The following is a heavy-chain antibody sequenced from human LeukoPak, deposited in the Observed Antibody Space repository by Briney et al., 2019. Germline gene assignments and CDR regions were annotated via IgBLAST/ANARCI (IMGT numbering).Heavy chain of an antibody. CDR2: INHSGST. CDR3: AGGQLSSTNCTNGVCLDY. Sequence: SETLSLTCAVYGGSFRGYYWSWIRQPPGKGLEWIGEINHSGSTNYNPSLKSRVTISVDTSKNQFSLKLSSVTAADTAVYYCAGGQLSSTNCTNGVCLDYWGQGTLVTVSS. D-gene: IGHD2-8*01. J-gene: IGHJ4*02. CDR1: GGSFRGYY. V-gene: IGHV4-34*01.